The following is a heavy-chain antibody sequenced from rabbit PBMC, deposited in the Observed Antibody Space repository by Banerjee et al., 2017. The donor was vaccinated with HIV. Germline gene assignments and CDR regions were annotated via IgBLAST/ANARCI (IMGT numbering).Heavy chain of an antibody. Sequence: QSLEESGGDLVKPGASLTLTCTASGFSFSNYYYMCWVRQAPGKGLEWIACIYAGSSDSTYYAIWAKGRFTISKTSSTTVTLQMTSLTAADTATYFCARDGAGYAGYGSAPCYFDLWGPGTLVTVS. V-gene: IGHV1S40*01. D-gene: IGHD7-1*01. CDR2: IYAGSSDST. CDR1: GFSFSNYYY. J-gene: IGHJ4*01. CDR3: ARDGAGYAGYGSAPCYFDL.